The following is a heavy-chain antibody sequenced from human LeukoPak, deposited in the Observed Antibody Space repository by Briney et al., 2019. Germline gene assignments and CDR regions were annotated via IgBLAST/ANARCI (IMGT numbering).Heavy chain of an antibody. CDR1: GFTVSSNY. Sequence: PGGSLRLSCAASGFTVSSNYMSWVRQAPGKGLEWVSVIYSGGSTYYADSVKGRFTISRDNSKNTLYLQMNSLRAEDTAVYYCAKEEGSSGWYNWFDPWGQGTLVTVSS. CDR3: AKEEGSSGWYNWFDP. V-gene: IGHV3-53*01. CDR2: IYSGGST. J-gene: IGHJ5*02. D-gene: IGHD6-19*01.